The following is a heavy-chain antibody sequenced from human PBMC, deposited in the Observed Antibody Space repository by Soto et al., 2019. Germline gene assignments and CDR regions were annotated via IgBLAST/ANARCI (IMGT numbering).Heavy chain of an antibody. CDR2: KTYDGSNK. CDR1: GFMFSSYA. J-gene: IGHJ4*02. Sequence: QVQLVESGGGVVQPGRSLRLSCAASGFMFSSYAMHWVRQAPGKGLEWVAVKTYDGSNKYYADSVKGRFTISRDNSKNTLYLQMNILRAEDTAVYYGASAGGLLVDYWGQGTLVTVSS. V-gene: IGHV3-30-3*01. CDR3: ASAGGLLVDY. D-gene: IGHD1-26*01.